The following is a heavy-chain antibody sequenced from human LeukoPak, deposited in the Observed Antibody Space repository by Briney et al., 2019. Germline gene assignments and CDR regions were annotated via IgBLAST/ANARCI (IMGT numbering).Heavy chain of an antibody. CDR2: IIPIFGTA. Sequence: SVKASCKASGGTFSSYAISWVRQAPGQGHECIGGIIPIFGTANYAQKFQGRVTITADESTSTAYMELSSVRSEDTAVYYCARALRFLEWVPNYYYYMDVWGKGTTVTVSS. D-gene: IGHD3-3*01. J-gene: IGHJ6*03. CDR1: GGTFSSYA. CDR3: ARALRFLEWVPNYYYYMDV. V-gene: IGHV1-69*13.